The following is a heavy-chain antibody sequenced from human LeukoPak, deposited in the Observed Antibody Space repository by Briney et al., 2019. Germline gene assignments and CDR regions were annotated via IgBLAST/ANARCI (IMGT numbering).Heavy chain of an antibody. CDR1: GYTFTSYA. J-gene: IGHJ5*02. V-gene: IGHV1-69*13. D-gene: IGHD6-6*01. Sequence: SVKVSCKASGYTFTSYAMHWVRQAPGQRLEWMGGIIPIFGTANYAQKFQGRVTITADESTSTAYMELSSLRSEDTAVYYCARISSRNWFDPWGQGTLVTVSS. CDR3: ARISSRNWFDP. CDR2: IIPIFGTA.